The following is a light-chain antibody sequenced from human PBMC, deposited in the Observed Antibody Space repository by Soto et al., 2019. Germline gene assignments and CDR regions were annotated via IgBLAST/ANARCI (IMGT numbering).Light chain of an antibody. V-gene: IGKV1-39*01. CDR2: AAS. CDR3: QQSYSTPIT. Sequence: DIQMTQSPSSLSASVGDSVTITCRASQSVRNYLNWYQQEPGKAPKFLIYAASSLQSGVPSRFSGSGSGTDFTLTISSLQPEDFATYYCQQSYSTPITFGQGTRLEI. CDR1: QSVRNY. J-gene: IGKJ5*01.